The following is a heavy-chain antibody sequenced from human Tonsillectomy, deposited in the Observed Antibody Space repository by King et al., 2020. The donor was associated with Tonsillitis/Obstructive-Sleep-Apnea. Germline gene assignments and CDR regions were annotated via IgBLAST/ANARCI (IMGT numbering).Heavy chain of an antibody. CDR1: GGSFSGYY. V-gene: IGHV4-34*01. CDR3: ATDYDILTAYYY. D-gene: IGHD3-9*01. J-gene: IGHJ4*02. Sequence: VQLQQWGAGLLKPSETLSLPCAVYGGSFSGYYRSWIRQPPGKGLEWIGEINHSGGTNYNPSLKSRVTISVDTSRNQFSLKLSSVTAADTAVYYCATDYDILTAYYYWGQGTLVTVSS. CDR2: INHSGGT.